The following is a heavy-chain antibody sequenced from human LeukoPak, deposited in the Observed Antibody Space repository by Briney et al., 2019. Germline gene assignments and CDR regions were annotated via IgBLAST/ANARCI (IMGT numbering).Heavy chain of an antibody. D-gene: IGHD5-12*01. V-gene: IGHV1-69*13. CDR1: GGTFSSYA. J-gene: IGHJ6*02. Sequence: ASVKVSCKASGGTFSSYAISWVRQAPGQGLEWMGGIIPIFGTANYAQKFQGRVTITADGSTSTAYMELSSLRSEDTAVYYCARVQDRDIVATIPYYYYYGMDVWGQGTTVTVSS. CDR2: IIPIFGTA. CDR3: ARVQDRDIVATIPYYYYYGMDV.